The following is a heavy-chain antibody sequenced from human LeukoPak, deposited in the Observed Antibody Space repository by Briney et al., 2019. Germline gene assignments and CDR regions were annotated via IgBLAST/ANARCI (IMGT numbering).Heavy chain of an antibody. Sequence: SETLSLTCAVFGGSFSNYYWTWIRLPPGKGLEWIGYIFCSGSTNYNPSLKGRVTISVDTSKNQFSLKLSSVTAADTAVYYCARGDSSGWYFDYWGQGTLVTVSS. D-gene: IGHD6-19*01. CDR3: ARGDSSGWYFDY. J-gene: IGHJ4*02. CDR1: GGSFSNYY. V-gene: IGHV4-59*01. CDR2: IFCSGST.